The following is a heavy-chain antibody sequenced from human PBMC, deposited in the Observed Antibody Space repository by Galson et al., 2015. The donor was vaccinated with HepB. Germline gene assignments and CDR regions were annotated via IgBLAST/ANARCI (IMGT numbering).Heavy chain of an antibody. V-gene: IGHV3-30*01. CDR1: GFTFGTYA. J-gene: IGHJ3*02. Sequence: SLRLSCAVSGFTFGTYAMHWVRQAPGKGLKWVSIISYDGTNEYYADSVRGRFTISRDNSKNTLYLQMNSLRTEDTAVYYCARENQHFDSGGFYRGAFDIWGQGTLVTVSS. CDR2: ISYDGTNE. CDR3: ARENQHFDSGGFYRGAFDI. D-gene: IGHD3-22*01.